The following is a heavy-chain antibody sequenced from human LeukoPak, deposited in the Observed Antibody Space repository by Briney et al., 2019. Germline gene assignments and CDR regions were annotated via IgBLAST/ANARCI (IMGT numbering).Heavy chain of an antibody. V-gene: IGHV4-38-2*01. CDR1: GYSISSGYY. Sequence: PSETLSLTCAVSGYSISSGYYWGWIRQPPEQGLEWIGSIYHSGNTYYNPSLKSRVTISVDTSKNQFSLKLSSVTAADTAVYYCARGGVKWELLLDSWGQGTLVTVSS. D-gene: IGHD1-26*01. CDR3: ARGGVKWELLLDS. J-gene: IGHJ5*01. CDR2: IYHSGNT.